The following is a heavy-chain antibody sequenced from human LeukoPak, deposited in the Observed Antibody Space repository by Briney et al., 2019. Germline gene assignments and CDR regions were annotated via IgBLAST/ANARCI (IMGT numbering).Heavy chain of an antibody. CDR1: GFTFSNYR. Sequence: PGGSLRLSCAASGFTFSNYRMNWVHQAPGKGLEWVANIKQDGSEKYYVDSVKGRFTISRDNAKNSLFLQMNSLRAEDSAVYYCARDTRTFDFWGQGTLVTVSS. CDR3: ARDTRTFDF. J-gene: IGHJ4*02. V-gene: IGHV3-7*01. D-gene: IGHD1-26*01. CDR2: IKQDGSEK.